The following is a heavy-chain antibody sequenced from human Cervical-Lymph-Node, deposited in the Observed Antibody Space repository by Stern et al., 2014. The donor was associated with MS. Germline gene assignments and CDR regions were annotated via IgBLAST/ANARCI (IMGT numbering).Heavy chain of an antibody. J-gene: IGHJ6*02. CDR2: IYYTGST. V-gene: IGHV4-31*03. CDR1: GGSISSGGHH. Sequence: VQLQESGPGLVKPSQTLSLTCSVSGGSISSGGHHWTWVRQHPGRGLEWIGSIYYTGSTYYNPSLKSRVNISLDTSKNQFSLKLTSLTAADTAVYYCASQTGTMEGYYYYGMDVWGQGTTVTVSS. D-gene: IGHD1-1*01. CDR3: ASQTGTMEGYYYYGMDV.